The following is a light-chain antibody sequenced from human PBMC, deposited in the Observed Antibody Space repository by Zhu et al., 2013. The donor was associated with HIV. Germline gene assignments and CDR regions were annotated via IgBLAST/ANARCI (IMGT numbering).Light chain of an antibody. CDR3: LRYNSYSVAYT. Sequence: DIQMTQSPSTLSAFVGDRVTITCRASQSISSWLAWYQQKPGKVPKLLIYKASTLEDGVPSRFSGSGSGTTFTLTINNVQPDDFATYYCLRYNSYSVAYTFGLGDQAGDQT. V-gene: IGKV1-5*03. CDR2: KAS. J-gene: IGKJ2*01. CDR1: QSISSW.